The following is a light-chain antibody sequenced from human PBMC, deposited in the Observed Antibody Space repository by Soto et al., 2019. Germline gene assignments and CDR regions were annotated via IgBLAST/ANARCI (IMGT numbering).Light chain of an antibody. V-gene: IGKV3-20*01. CDR1: QSVSSSY. CDR2: GAS. CDR3: QQYGSSPPYT. J-gene: IGKJ2*01. Sequence: EIVLTQSPGTLSLSPGERATLSCRANQSVSSSYLAWYQQKPGQAPRLLIYGASSRATGIPDRFSGSGSGTDFTLTISRLVPEDFAVYYCQQYGSSPPYTFGQGTKLEIK.